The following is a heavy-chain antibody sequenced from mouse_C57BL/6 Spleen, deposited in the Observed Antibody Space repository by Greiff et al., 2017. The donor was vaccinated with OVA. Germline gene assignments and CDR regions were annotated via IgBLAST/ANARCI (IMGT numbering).Heavy chain of an antibody. V-gene: IGHV5-17*01. D-gene: IGHD1-1*01. CDR1: GFTFSDYG. CDR3: ARRTTVVPFDY. CDR2: ISRGSSTI. Sequence: EVQLVESGGGLVKPGASLKLSCAASGFTFSDYGMHWVRQAPEQGLEWVAYISRGSSTIYYADTVKGRVTIPRDNAENTLFLQMTSLTSEDTAVDYCARRTTVVPFDYWGQGTTLTVSS. J-gene: IGHJ2*01.